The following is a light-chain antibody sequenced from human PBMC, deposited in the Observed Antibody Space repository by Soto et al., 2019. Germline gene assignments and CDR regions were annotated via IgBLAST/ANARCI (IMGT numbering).Light chain of an antibody. V-gene: IGKV3-11*01. Sequence: EIVLTQSPATLSLSPGGRATLSCRASQRVSIYLAWYQQKPGQSPRLLIYNASNRATGIPARFSASGSGTDFTLTISSLEPEDFAVYYCQQRHNWPRTFGQGTKVDIK. CDR3: QQRHNWPRT. CDR2: NAS. J-gene: IGKJ1*01. CDR1: QRVSIY.